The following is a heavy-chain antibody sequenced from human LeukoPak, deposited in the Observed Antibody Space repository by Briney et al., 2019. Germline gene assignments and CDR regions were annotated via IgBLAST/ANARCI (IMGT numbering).Heavy chain of an antibody. J-gene: IGHJ4*02. V-gene: IGHV3-23*01. D-gene: IGHD1-26*01. Sequence: GGSMRLSCAVSGFTFSSYSMSWVRQAPGKGLEWVGSISGSGGSTYYADSVKGRFTISRDNSKNTLYLQVNSLRAEDTAVYYCAKSSTYSGSLIDYCGQGTLGSVSS. CDR3: AKSSTYSGSLIDY. CDR1: GFTFSSYS. CDR2: ISGSGGST.